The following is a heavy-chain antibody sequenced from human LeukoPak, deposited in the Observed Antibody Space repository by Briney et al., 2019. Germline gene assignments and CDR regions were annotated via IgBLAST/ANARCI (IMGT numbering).Heavy chain of an antibody. D-gene: IGHD3-22*01. CDR2: ISSGSTI. Sequence: PGGSLRLSCAASGFTFSDYYMSWIRQAPGKGLEWVSYISSGSTIYYADSVKGRFTISRDNAKNSLYLQMNSLRAEDTAVYYCARVVDSSGYPTFDYWGQGTLVTVSS. J-gene: IGHJ4*02. CDR3: ARVVDSSGYPTFDY. CDR1: GFTFSDYY. V-gene: IGHV3-11*01.